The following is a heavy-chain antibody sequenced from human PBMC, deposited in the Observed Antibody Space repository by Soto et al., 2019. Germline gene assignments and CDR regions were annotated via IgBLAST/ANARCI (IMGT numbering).Heavy chain of an antibody. J-gene: IGHJ3*02. CDR2: ISGSGGST. CDR1: GFTFSSYA. D-gene: IGHD2-15*01. CDR3: AKDRVVAAFRDAFDI. V-gene: IGHV3-23*01. Sequence: EVQLLESGGGLVQPGGSLRLSCAASGFTFSSYAMSWVRQAPGKGLEWVSAISGSGGSTYYANSVKGRFTISRDNSKNTLYLQMTSLRAKDTAVYYCAKDRVVAAFRDAFDIWGQGTMVTVSS.